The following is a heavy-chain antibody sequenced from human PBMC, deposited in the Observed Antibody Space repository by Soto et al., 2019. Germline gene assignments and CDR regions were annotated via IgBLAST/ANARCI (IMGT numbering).Heavy chain of an antibody. V-gene: IGHV5-10-1*03. CDR1: GYSFTSYW. CDR3: ARQGGDILTDWYFDL. D-gene: IGHD3-9*01. CDR2: IDPSDSYT. Sequence: EVQLVQSGAEVKKPGESLRISCKGSGYSFTSYWISWVRQMPGKGLEWMGRIDPSDSYTNYSPSFQGHVTISANKSISTAYLQWSSLKASDTAMYYCARQGGDILTDWYFDLWGRGTLVTVSS. J-gene: IGHJ2*01.